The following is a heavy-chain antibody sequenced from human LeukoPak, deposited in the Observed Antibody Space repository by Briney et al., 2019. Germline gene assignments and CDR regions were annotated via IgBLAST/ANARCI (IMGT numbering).Heavy chain of an antibody. J-gene: IGHJ4*02. D-gene: IGHD3-22*01. CDR2: IYYSGST. Sequence: SETLSLTCTVSGGSIGSSSYYWGWIRQPPGKGLEWIGSIYYSGSTYYNPSLKSRVTISVDTSKNQFSLKLSSVTAADTAVYYCARGFESHYYDSSGYPYWGQGTLVTVSS. CDR1: GGSIGSSSYY. CDR3: ARGFESHYYDSSGYPY. V-gene: IGHV4-39*01.